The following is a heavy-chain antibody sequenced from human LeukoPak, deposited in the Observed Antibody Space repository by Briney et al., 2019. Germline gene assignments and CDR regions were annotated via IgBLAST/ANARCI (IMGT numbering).Heavy chain of an antibody. Sequence: SETLSLTCTVSGASISGSGYYLGWIRQPPGKGLEWIGNIYYTGSTYYNASLQSRVTISIDMSKNQFSLRLNSVTAADTAMYYCVKSGGYGLIDYWGQGTLVTVSS. CDR3: VKSGGYGLIDY. J-gene: IGHJ4*02. V-gene: IGHV4-39*01. D-gene: IGHD1-26*01. CDR1: GASISGSGYY. CDR2: IYYTGST.